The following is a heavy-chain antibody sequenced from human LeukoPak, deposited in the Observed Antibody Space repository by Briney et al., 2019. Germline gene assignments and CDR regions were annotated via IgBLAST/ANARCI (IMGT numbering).Heavy chain of an antibody. CDR3: ARGRDGYIFDY. V-gene: IGHV4-59*01. CDR1: GGSISSYY. CDR2: IYYSGST. Sequence: SETLSLTCTVSGGSISSYYWSWIRQPPGKGLEWIGYIYYSGSTNYNPSLKSRVTISVHTSKNQFSLKLSSVTAADTAVYYCARGRDGYIFDYWGQGTLVTVSS. J-gene: IGHJ4*02. D-gene: IGHD5-24*01.